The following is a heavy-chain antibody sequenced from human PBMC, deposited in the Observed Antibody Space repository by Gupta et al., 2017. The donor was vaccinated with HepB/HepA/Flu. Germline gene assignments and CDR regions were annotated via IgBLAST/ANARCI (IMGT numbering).Heavy chain of an antibody. Sequence: QLQLQESGPGLVKPSETLSLTCTVSGGSMSGTSYYWGWIRQPPGKGLEWIGSIYYSGSPQYNNPSLKSRVTISVDTSRNHLSLQLRFVTAADTAVYYCARRSSVVHAFDLWGQGTMVNVSS. V-gene: IGHV4-39*02. J-gene: IGHJ3*01. CDR1: GGSMSGTSYY. CDR3: ARRSSVVHAFDL. D-gene: IGHD2-15*01. CDR2: IYYSGSP.